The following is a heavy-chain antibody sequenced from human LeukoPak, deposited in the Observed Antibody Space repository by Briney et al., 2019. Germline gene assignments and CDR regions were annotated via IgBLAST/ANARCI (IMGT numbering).Heavy chain of an antibody. V-gene: IGHV3-7*01. J-gene: IGHJ1*01. CDR2: IKQDGSEK. D-gene: IGHD6-13*01. CDR3: ARGSYSAAAGTSEYFQH. CDR1: GFTFSSYW. Sequence: PGGSLRLSCAASGFTFSSYWMSWVRQAPGKGLEWVANIKQDGSEKYYVDSVKGRFTISRDNAKNSLYLQVNSLRAEDTAVYYCARGSYSAAAGTSEYFQHWGQGTLVTVSS.